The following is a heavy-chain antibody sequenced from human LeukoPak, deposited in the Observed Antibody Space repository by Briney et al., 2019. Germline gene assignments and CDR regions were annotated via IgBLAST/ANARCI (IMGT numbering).Heavy chain of an antibody. CDR3: ARLLRSGYSYGFPDY. Sequence: SETLSLTCTVSGASISSYYWSWIRQPPGKGLEWIGYIYYSGSTNYNPSLKSRGTISVDTSKNQFFLKLNSVTAADTAVYFCARLLRSGYSYGFPDYWGQGTLVTVSS. V-gene: IGHV4-59*01. CDR1: GASISSYY. J-gene: IGHJ4*02. CDR2: IYYSGST. D-gene: IGHD5-18*01.